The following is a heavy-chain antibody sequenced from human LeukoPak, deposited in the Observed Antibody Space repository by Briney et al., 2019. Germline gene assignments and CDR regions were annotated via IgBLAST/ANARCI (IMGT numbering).Heavy chain of an antibody. D-gene: IGHD2-2*02. CDR2: INHSGST. J-gene: IGHJ4*02. V-gene: IGHV4-34*01. CDR1: GGSISSYY. CDR3: ARGYIVVVPAAIRSPFFDY. Sequence: PSETLSLTCTVSGGSISSYYWSWIRQPPGKGLEWIGEINHSGSTNYNPSLKSRVTISVDTSKNQFSLKLSSVTAADTAVYYCARGYIVVVPAAIRSPFFDYWGQGTLVTVSS.